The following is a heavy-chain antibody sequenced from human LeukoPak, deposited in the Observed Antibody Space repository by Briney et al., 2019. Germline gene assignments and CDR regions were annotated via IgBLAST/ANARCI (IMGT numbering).Heavy chain of an antibody. CDR3: ARARGAVAGYFDY. J-gene: IGHJ4*02. Sequence: SETLSLTCAVHGGSFSGYYWSWIRQPPGKGLEWIGEINHSGSTNYNLSLKSRVTISVDTSKNQFSLKLSSVTAADTAVYYCARARGAVAGYFDYWGQETLVTVSS. V-gene: IGHV4-34*01. CDR2: INHSGST. CDR1: GGSFSGYY. D-gene: IGHD6-19*01.